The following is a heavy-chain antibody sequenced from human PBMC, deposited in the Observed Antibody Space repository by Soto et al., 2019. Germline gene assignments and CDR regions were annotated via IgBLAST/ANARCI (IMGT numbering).Heavy chain of an antibody. CDR2: IYQSGTP. Sequence: SETRSLTCTVSGGSISSGAYYWNWIRQYPGKGLEWIAYIYQSGTPYYNPSLKSRATISIDRSKNQFSLMLDSVTAADMAVYYCARDLRLDSWGPGTLVTVSS. CDR1: GGSISSGAYY. V-gene: IGHV4-31*03. D-gene: IGHD2-21*02. J-gene: IGHJ4*02. CDR3: ARDLRLDS.